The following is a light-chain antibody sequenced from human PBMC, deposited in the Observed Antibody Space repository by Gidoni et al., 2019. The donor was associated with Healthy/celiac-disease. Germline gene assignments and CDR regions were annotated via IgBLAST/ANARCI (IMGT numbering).Light chain of an antibody. V-gene: IGKV4-1*01. CDR3: QQNYSTPFT. J-gene: IGKJ3*01. Sequence: DIVMPQPPYFLAVSLGERATFNCKSSQIVLYSSNTKNYLAWYQQKPGQPPKLLIYWASTRESGVPDRFSGSGSGTDFTLTISSLQAEDVAVYYCQQNYSTPFTFXPXTKVDIK. CDR1: QIVLYSSNTKNY. CDR2: WAS.